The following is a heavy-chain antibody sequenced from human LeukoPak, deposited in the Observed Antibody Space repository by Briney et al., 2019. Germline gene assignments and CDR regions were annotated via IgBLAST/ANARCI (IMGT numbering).Heavy chain of an antibody. D-gene: IGHD6-19*01. Sequence: GGSLRLSCAASGFMLSSYEMNWVRQAPGKGLEWISYISGRGSTIYYADSVKGRFTVSRDNAKSSLYLQMNSLRVEDSAVYYCARDGSGWYYFDNWGQGSLVTVSS. CDR3: ARDGSGWYYFDN. J-gene: IGHJ4*02. CDR1: GFMLSSYE. CDR2: ISGRGSTI. V-gene: IGHV3-48*03.